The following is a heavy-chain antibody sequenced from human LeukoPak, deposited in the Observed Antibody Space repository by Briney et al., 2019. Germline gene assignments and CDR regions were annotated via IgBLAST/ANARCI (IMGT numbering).Heavy chain of an antibody. CDR2: IWYDGSNK. CDR1: GFIFKTYA. Sequence: GGSLRLSCAASGFIFKTYAMHWVRQAPGKGLEWVTMIWYDGSNKYYGDSVKGRFTISRDNSKNTVYLQMNSLRAEDTAVYYCAKDGNPHAFDIRGQGTMVTVSS. J-gene: IGHJ3*02. D-gene: IGHD4-23*01. V-gene: IGHV3-30*02. CDR3: AKDGNPHAFDI.